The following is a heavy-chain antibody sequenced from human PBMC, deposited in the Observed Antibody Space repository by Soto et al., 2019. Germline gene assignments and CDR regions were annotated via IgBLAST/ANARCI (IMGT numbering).Heavy chain of an antibody. V-gene: IGHV3-23*01. D-gene: IGHD3-22*01. Sequence: EVQLLESGGGLVQPGGSLRLSCAASGFTFSSYAMSWVRQAPGKGLEWVSAISGSGGSTYYADSVKGRFTISRDNSKSTMYLQMNSLRAEDTAVYYCAKGGYYDSSGYYEEQQTYYFDYWGQGTLVTVSS. CDR2: ISGSGGST. CDR1: GFTFSSYA. J-gene: IGHJ4*02. CDR3: AKGGYYDSSGYYEEQQTYYFDY.